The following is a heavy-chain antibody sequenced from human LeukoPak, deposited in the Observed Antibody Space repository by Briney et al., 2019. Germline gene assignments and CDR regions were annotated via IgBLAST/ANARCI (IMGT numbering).Heavy chain of an antibody. J-gene: IGHJ4*02. V-gene: IGHV1-18*01. CDR3: ARDHQYDFDY. CDR2: IGAYNGNT. CDR1: GYTFTNYD. D-gene: IGHD2-2*01. Sequence: ASVKVSCKASGYTFTNYDISWVRQAPGQGLEWMGWIGAYNGNTNYVQKFQGRVTMTTETSTSTAYMELRSLRSDDTAMYYCARDHQYDFDYWGQGTLVTVSS.